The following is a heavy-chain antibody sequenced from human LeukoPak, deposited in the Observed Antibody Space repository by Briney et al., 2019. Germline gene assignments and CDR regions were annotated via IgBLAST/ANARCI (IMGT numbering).Heavy chain of an antibody. D-gene: IGHD3-3*01. CDR1: GFTFSSYA. J-gene: IGHJ4*02. CDR3: AKKSLWSGPFDY. V-gene: IGHV3-23*01. CDR2: ITGSGGNS. Sequence: GGSLRLSCAASGFTFSSYAMSWVRQAPGKGLQWVSIITGSGGNSYYTDSVKGRFTLSRDNSKNTLFLQMNSLRAEDTAVYFCAKKSLWSGPFDYWGQRSLVTVFS.